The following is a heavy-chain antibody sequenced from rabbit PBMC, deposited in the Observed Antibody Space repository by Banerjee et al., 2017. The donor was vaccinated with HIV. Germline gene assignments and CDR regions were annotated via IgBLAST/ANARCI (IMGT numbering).Heavy chain of an antibody. D-gene: IGHD1-1*01. Sequence: LQESGGGLFQPEGSLTLSCTASGFSFSNKYVMCWVRQAPGKGLEWIACIYAGSSGSTQYASWAKGRFTISKTSSTTVTLQMTSLTAADTATYFCARDLSGVIGWNLNLWGPGTLVTVS. J-gene: IGHJ4*01. V-gene: IGHV1S45*01. CDR2: IYAGSSGST. CDR3: ARDLSGVIGWNLNL. CDR1: GFSFSNKYV.